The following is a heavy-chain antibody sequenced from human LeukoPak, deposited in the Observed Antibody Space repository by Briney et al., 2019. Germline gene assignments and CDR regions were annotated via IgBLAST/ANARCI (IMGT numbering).Heavy chain of an antibody. CDR2: ISGSGDSP. Sequence: GGSLRLSCADSGFTFSTYAMSWVRQAPGKGLEWVSSISGSGDSPYYPNSVKGRFTMSRDNSKNTLYLQMNSLRAEDTAVYYCAKNRGGSGYSDSDYWGQGTLVTVSS. CDR1: GFTFSTYA. CDR3: AKNRGGSGYSDSDY. D-gene: IGHD2-15*01. J-gene: IGHJ4*02. V-gene: IGHV3-23*01.